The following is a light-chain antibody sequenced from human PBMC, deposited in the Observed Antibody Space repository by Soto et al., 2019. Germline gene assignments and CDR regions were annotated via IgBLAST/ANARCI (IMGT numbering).Light chain of an antibody. CDR1: QSVDSW. Sequence: DIQMTQSPSTLSASIGDRVTITCRASQSVDSWLAWYQQQPGKAPKLLIYKASSLQTGVTSRFSGSGSGTEFTLTVISLQPDDFATYYCQHYNDYSRVFGQGTKVEIK. V-gene: IGKV1-5*03. J-gene: IGKJ1*01. CDR2: KAS. CDR3: QHYNDYSRV.